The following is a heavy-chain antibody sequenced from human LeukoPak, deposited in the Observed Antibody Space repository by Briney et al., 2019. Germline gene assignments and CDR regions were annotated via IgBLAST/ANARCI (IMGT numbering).Heavy chain of an antibody. J-gene: IGHJ4*02. CDR3: AAWGGSGSYHFDY. CDR2: IIPIFGTA. Sequence: ASVKVSCKASGGTFSSYAISWVRQAPGQGLEWMGGIIPIFGTANYAQKFQGRVTITADKSTSTAYMELSSLRSEDTAVYYCAAWGGSGSYHFDYWGQGTLVTVSS. V-gene: IGHV1-69*06. D-gene: IGHD3-10*01. CDR1: GGTFSSYA.